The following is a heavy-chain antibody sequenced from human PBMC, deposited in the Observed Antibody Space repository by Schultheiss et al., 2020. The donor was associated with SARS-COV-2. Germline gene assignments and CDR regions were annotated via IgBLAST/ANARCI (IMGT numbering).Heavy chain of an antibody. CDR1: GGSISSYY. Sequence: SETLSLTCTVSGGSISSYYWSWIRQPPGKGLEWIGYIYYSGSTNYNPSLKSRVTISVDTSKNQFSLKLSSVTAADKAVYYCARRGGGGYGMDVWGQGTTVTVSS. CDR3: ARRGGGGYGMDV. CDR2: IYYSGST. J-gene: IGHJ6*02. D-gene: IGHD2-15*01. V-gene: IGHV4-59*01.